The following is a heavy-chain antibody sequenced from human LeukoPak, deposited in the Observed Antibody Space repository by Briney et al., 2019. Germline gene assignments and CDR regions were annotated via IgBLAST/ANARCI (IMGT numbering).Heavy chain of an antibody. Sequence: SETLSLTCTVSGGSISSYYWSWIRQPPGKTLEWIGYIYYSGSTNYNPSLKSRVTLSVDTSKNQFSLKLTSVTAADTAIYYCAGASDFYEGRGPFDSWGQGTLVTVSS. CDR3: AGASDFYEGRGPFDS. CDR2: IYYSGST. J-gene: IGHJ4*02. D-gene: IGHD3-16*01. V-gene: IGHV4-59*01. CDR1: GGSISSYY.